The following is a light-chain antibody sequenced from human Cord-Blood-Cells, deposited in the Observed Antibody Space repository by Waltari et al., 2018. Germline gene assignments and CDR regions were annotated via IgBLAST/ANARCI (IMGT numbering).Light chain of an antibody. J-gene: IGKJ3*01. CDR1: QSVSSN. V-gene: IGKV3-15*01. CDR3: QQYNNWPFT. Sequence: EIVMTQYPATLYVSPGERATLSCRASQSVSSNLAWYQQKPGQAPRLLIYGASTRATGIPARFSGSVSGTEFTLTISSLQSEDFAVYYCQQYNNWPFTFGPGTKVDIK. CDR2: GAS.